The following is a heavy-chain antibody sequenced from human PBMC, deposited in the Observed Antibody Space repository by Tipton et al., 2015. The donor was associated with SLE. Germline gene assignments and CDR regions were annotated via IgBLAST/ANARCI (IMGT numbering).Heavy chain of an antibody. D-gene: IGHD5-18*01. Sequence: SLRLSCAASGFTFSSCAMSWVRQAPGKGLEWVSGISGSGGSTYYADSVKGRFTISRDNSKNTLYLQMDSLRAEDTAVYYCATWIQLWSFFDYWGQGTLVTISP. J-gene: IGHJ4*02. CDR3: ATWIQLWSFFDY. CDR1: GFTFSSCA. CDR2: ISGSGGST. V-gene: IGHV3-23*01.